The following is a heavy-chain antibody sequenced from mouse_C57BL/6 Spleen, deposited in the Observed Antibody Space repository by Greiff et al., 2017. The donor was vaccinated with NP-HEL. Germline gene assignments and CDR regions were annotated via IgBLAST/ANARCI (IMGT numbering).Heavy chain of an antibody. Sequence: VKLQESGAELVKPGASVKISCKASGYAFSSYWMNWVKQRPGRGLEWIGQIYPGGGDTNYNGKFKGKATLTADKSSSTAYMQLSSLTSEDSAVYFCAREDYGRSSAFACRGQGTLVTVAA. J-gene: IGHJ3*01. D-gene: IGHD1-1*01. V-gene: IGHV1-80*01. CDR3: AREDYGRSSAFAC. CDR1: GYAFSSYW. CDR2: IYPGGGDT.